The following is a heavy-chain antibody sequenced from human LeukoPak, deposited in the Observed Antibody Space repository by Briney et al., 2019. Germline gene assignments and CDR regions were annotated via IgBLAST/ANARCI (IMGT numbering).Heavy chain of an antibody. CDR2: IGTAGDT. CDR1: GFTFSSYG. D-gene: IGHD6-6*01. V-gene: IGHV3-13*01. J-gene: IGHJ6*03. CDR3: ARVNREYSSSPPRYYYYYYMDV. Sequence: GGSLRLSCAASGFTFSSYGMHWVRQATGKGLEWVSAIGTAGDTYYPGSVKGRFTISRENAKNSLYLQMNSLRAGDTAVYYCARVNREYSSSPPRYYYYYYMDVWGKGTTVTVSS.